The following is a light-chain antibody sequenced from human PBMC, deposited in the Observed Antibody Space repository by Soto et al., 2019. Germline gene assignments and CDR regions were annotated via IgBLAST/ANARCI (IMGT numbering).Light chain of an antibody. V-gene: IGKV1-9*01. CDR3: QQLERYPST. J-gene: IGKJ4*01. Sequence: IQLTQSPSSLSASVFYRVSFTFLASQGINSFLAWYQQKPGKAPKLLIYAASTLQSGVPSRFSGSGSGTDFTLTISSLQPEDFATYYCQQLERYPSTFGGGTKVDIK. CDR1: QGINSF. CDR2: AAS.